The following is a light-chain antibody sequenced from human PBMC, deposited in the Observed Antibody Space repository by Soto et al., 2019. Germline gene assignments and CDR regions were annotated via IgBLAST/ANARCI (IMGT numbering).Light chain of an antibody. J-gene: IGLJ1*01. CDR3: CSYAGSSTFALYF. CDR2: EGN. Sequence: QSVLTQPASLSGSPGQSITISCTGTSSDVGSYNLVSWYQHHPGKAPKLMIYEGNKRPSGVPNRFSGSKSDNTASLTISGLQAEDEADYYCCSYAGSSTFALYFFGTGTKVTVL. CDR1: SSDVGSYNL. V-gene: IGLV2-23*03.